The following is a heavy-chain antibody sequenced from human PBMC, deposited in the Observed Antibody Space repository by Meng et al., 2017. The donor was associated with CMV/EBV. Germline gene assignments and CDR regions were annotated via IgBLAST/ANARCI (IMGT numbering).Heavy chain of an antibody. CDR1: GGSISSYY. V-gene: IGHV4-59*01. CDR3: ARDEYSSSYY. Sequence: SETLSLTCTVSGGSISSYYWSWIRQPPGKGLEWIGYIYYSGSTNYNPSLKSRVTISVDTSKNQFSLKLSSVTAADTAVYYCARDEYSSSYYWGQGTLVTVSS. J-gene: IGHJ4*02. CDR2: IYYSGST. D-gene: IGHD6-13*01.